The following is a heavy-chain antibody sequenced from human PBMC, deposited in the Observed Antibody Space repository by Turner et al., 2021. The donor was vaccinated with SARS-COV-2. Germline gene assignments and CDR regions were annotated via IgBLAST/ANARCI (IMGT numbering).Heavy chain of an antibody. V-gene: IGHV1-46*01. CDR2: INLSAGAT. CDR3: AREVPRSTNFDH. D-gene: IGHD2-2*01. CDR1: GYTFISYY. J-gene: IGHJ5*02. Sequence: QVQLVQSGAEVKKPGAAVKVSCQASGYTFISYYMNWVRQDPGQGLEWVGTINLSAGATNYPQKFQGRVTMTRDTSTSTVYMGLRSLRYEDTAVYYCAREVPRSTNFDHWGQGTLVTVSS.